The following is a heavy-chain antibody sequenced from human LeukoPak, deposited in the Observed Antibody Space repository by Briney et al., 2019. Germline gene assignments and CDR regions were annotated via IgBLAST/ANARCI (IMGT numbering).Heavy chain of an antibody. CDR1: GGTFNSYA. Sequence: SVKVSCKASGGTFNSYAISWVRQAPGQGLEWMGRIIPIFGTANYAQKFQGRVTITTDESTSTAYMELSSLRSEDTAVYYCARDYIGGYALFDPWGQGTLVTVSS. D-gene: IGHD3-22*01. J-gene: IGHJ5*02. V-gene: IGHV1-69*05. CDR2: IIPIFGTA. CDR3: ARDYIGGYALFDP.